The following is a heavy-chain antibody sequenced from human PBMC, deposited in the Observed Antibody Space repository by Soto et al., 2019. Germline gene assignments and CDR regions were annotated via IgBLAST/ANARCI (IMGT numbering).Heavy chain of an antibody. J-gene: IGHJ4*02. Sequence: GRSLRLSCAASGLIFSNYKMHWVRQAPGKGLVWVSRINTDGSITDYADSVKGRFTVSRDNAKNTMYLQMNSLTADDTAVYYCARDTNGLHYWGQGTLVTVSS. CDR2: INTDGSIT. V-gene: IGHV3-74*01. CDR1: GLIFSNYK. D-gene: IGHD2-8*01. CDR3: ARDTNGLHY.